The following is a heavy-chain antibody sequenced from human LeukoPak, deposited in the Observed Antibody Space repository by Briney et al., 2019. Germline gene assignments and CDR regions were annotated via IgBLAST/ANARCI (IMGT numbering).Heavy chain of an antibody. CDR3: ARVVIYGGDYYMDV. CDR2: INQSGSA. Sequence: PSETLSLTCGVYGGSFSGSYWTWIRQPPGKGPKWIGEINQSGSANYSPSLKSRVTISIDTSRNQFSLRLSSVTAADTAIYYCARVVIYGGDYYMDVWGKGTTVTVSS. J-gene: IGHJ6*03. D-gene: IGHD3-16*01. V-gene: IGHV4-34*01. CDR1: GGSFSGSY.